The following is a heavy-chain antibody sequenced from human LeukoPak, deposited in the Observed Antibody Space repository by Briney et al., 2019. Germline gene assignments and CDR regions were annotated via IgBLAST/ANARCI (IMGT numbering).Heavy chain of an antibody. CDR2: INHSGST. CDR3: ARQEVREFIITIYSWFDP. J-gene: IGHJ5*02. V-gene: IGHV4-34*01. CDR1: GGSFSGYY. D-gene: IGHD3-10*01. Sequence: SETLSLTCAVYGGSFSGYYWSWIRQPPGKGLEWIGEINHSGSTNYNPSLKSRVTISVDTSKNQFSLKLRSMTAADTAVYYCARQEVREFIITIYSWFDPWGQGTLVTVSS.